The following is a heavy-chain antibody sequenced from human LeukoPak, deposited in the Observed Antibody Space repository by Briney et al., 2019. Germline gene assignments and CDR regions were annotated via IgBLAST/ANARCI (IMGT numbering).Heavy chain of an antibody. CDR2: IYTSGST. Sequence: PSQTLSLTCTVSGGSISSGSYYWSWIRQPAGKGLEWIGRIYTSGSTNYNPSLKSRVTISVDTSKNQSSLKLSSVTAADTAVYYCARVRLTGDQYYYYYYYMDVWGKGTTVTVSS. CDR1: GGSISSGSYY. D-gene: IGHD7-27*01. V-gene: IGHV4-61*02. CDR3: ARVRLTGDQYYYYYYYMDV. J-gene: IGHJ6*03.